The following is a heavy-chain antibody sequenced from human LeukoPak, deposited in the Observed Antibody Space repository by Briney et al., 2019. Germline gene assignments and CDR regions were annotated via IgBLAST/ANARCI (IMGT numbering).Heavy chain of an antibody. D-gene: IGHD6-13*01. J-gene: IGHJ4*02. CDR1: GFTFSSYG. CDR2: ISYDGSNK. V-gene: IGHV3-30*18. CDR3: AKDRSSSWYFDY. Sequence: GGSLRLSCAASGFTFSSYGMHWVRQAPGKGLEWAAVISYDGSNKYYADSVKGRFTISRDNSKSTLYLQMNSLRAEDTAVYYCAKDRSSSWYFDYWGQGTLVTVSS.